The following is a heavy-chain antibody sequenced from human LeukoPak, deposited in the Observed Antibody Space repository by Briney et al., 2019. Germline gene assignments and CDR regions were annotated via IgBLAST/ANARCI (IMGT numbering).Heavy chain of an antibody. CDR3: AREAVTMIVPGAFDI. CDR2: IYYSGNT. J-gene: IGHJ3*02. CDR1: GVSISSTTYY. V-gene: IGHV4-39*07. D-gene: IGHD3-22*01. Sequence: SETLSLTCIVSGVSISSTTYYWGWIRQPPGKRLEWIGSIYYSGNTYYNPSLKSRVTISIDTSKNQFSLNLNSVTAADTAVYYCAREAVTMIVPGAFDIWGQGTMVTVSS.